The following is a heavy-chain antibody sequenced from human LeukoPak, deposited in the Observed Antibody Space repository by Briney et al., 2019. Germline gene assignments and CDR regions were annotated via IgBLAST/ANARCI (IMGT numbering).Heavy chain of an antibody. V-gene: IGHV4-4*07. D-gene: IGHD4-17*01. J-gene: IGHJ3*02. CDR2: FYTSGST. CDR1: GVSISSYY. Sequence: SETLSLTCTVSGVSISSYYWSWIRQPAGKGLEWIGRFYTSGSTNYNPSLKSRVTMSVDTSKNQFSLKLSSVTAADTAVYYCARLTGLRLRGRGPTRAFDIWGQGTMVTVSS. CDR3: ARLTGLRLRGRGPTRAFDI.